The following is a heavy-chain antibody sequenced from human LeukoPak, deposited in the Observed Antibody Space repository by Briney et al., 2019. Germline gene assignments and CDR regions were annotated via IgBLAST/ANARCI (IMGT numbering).Heavy chain of an antibody. CDR1: GYTFTSYY. D-gene: IGHD2-2*01. Sequence: ASVKVSCKASGYTFTSYYMHWVRQAPGQGLEWMGIINPSGGSTSYAQKFQGRVTMTRDTSTSTVYMELSSLRSEDTAVYYCARDYALLYCSSTSCEKYYYYYMDVWGKGTTVTVSS. CDR2: INPSGGST. V-gene: IGHV1-46*01. J-gene: IGHJ6*03. CDR3: ARDYALLYCSSTSCEKYYYYYMDV.